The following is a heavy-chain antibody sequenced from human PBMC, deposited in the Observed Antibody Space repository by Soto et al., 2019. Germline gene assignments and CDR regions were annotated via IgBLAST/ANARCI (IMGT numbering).Heavy chain of an antibody. Sequence: LRLSCAASGFSFSNYWMAWVRQAPGKGLEWVANINRDGGERYHADSVRGRFTIFRDNSENSLYLQMNRLRAEDTAVYYCARDATFCLDCWGRGTLVTVSS. V-gene: IGHV3-7*03. J-gene: IGHJ4*02. CDR2: INRDGGER. CDR1: GFSFSNYW. CDR3: ARDATFCLDC. D-gene: IGHD3-16*01.